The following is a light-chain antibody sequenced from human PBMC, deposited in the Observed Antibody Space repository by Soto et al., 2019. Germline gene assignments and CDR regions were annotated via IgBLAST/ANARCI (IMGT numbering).Light chain of an antibody. V-gene: IGKV1-9*01. CDR3: QQLYTLPFT. CDR1: HDISTF. Sequence: DSQWTQSPTLLSATIGDRVTITCRASHDISTFLAWYQQKPGKAPKLLIYEASTLQSGVPSRFSGSGSGTEFTLTISGLLPGDFAAYHCQQLYTLPFTSAQRTRLALK. CDR2: EAS. J-gene: IGKJ5*01.